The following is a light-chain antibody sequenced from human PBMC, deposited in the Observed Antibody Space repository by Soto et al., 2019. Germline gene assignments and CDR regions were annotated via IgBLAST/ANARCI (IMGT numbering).Light chain of an antibody. CDR2: DAS. CDR3: QQRINWPIT. CDR1: QSVSSY. J-gene: IGKJ5*01. Sequence: EIVLTQSPATLSLSPGERATLSCRASQSVSSYLAWYQQKLGQAPRLLIYDASNRATGIPARFSGSGSGTDFTLTISSLEPEDFEVYYCQQRINWPITFGQGTRLEIK. V-gene: IGKV3-11*01.